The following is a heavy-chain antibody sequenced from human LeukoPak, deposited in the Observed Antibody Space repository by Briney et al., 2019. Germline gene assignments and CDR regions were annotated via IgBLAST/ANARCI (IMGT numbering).Heavy chain of an antibody. J-gene: IGHJ4*02. CDR1: GGSISSNYYY. CDR3: VRSDDFWSGYYGY. V-gene: IGHV4-39*07. Sequence: SETLSLTCTVSGGSISSNYYYWGWLRQPPGKGLEWIGSMSYSGSTYYNPSLKSRVTISVDTSKNQFSLNLSSVTAADTAVYYCVRSDDFWSGYYGYWGQGTLVTVSS. D-gene: IGHD3-3*01. CDR2: MSYSGST.